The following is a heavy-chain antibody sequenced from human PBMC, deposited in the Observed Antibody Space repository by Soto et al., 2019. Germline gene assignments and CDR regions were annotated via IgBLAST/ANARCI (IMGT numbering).Heavy chain of an antibody. CDR3: ARDRGVQLWPYYYYGMDV. V-gene: IGHV4-30-4*02. CDR2: IYYSGST. Sequence: SETLSLTCTVSGGSISSGDYYWSWIRQPPGKGLEWIGYIYYSGSTYYNPSLKSRVTISVDTSKNQFSLKLSSVTAADTAVYYCARDRGVQLWPYYYYGMDVWGQGTTVTVSS. J-gene: IGHJ6*02. CDR1: GGSISSGDYY. D-gene: IGHD5-18*01.